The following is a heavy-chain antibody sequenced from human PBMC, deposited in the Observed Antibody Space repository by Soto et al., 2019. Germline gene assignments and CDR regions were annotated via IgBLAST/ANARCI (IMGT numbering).Heavy chain of an antibody. CDR3: VRGGGGGLFDP. V-gene: IGHV3-11*06. D-gene: IGHD2-15*01. CDR1: GFTFGGSY. Sequence: GGSLRLSCAGSGFTFGGSYMSWIRQAPGKGLEWLSYISPGSRYPAYADSVRGRFTISRDNAKRSLYLQMMSLTAEDTAIYYCVRGGGGGLFDPWGQGTVVTVSS. CDR2: ISPGSRYP. J-gene: IGHJ5*02.